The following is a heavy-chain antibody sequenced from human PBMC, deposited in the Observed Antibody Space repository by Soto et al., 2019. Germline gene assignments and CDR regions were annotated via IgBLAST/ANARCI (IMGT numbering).Heavy chain of an antibody. D-gene: IGHD3-9*01. J-gene: IGHJ6*03. CDR1: SGSISSSNW. CDR3: ARENYDILTGTYYYYMDV. Sequence: QVQPQESGPGLVKPSGTLSLTCAVSSGSISSSNWWSWVRQPPGKGLEWIGEIYHSGSTNYNPSLKSRVTISVDKSKNQFSLKLSSVTAADTAVYYCARENYDILTGTYYYYMDVWGKGTTVTVSS. V-gene: IGHV4-4*02. CDR2: IYHSGST.